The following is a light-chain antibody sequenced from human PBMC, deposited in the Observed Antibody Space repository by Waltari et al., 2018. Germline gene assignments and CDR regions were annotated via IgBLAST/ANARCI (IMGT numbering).Light chain of an antibody. Sequence: QTALTQPPSASGSSGPSVTISCAGPSRHIGGSHVVAWYQHHPGIAPRLLIYEVQKRPAGIPDRFSGSKSGSSASLTVSGLQADDEAQYFCSSYVGYNSVVFGGGTKLTVL. CDR2: EVQ. CDR1: SRHIGGSHV. V-gene: IGLV2-8*01. J-gene: IGLJ2*01. CDR3: SSYVGYNSVV.